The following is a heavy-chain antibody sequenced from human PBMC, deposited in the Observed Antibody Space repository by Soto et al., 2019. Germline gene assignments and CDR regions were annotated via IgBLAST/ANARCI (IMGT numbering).Heavy chain of an antibody. J-gene: IGHJ6*03. V-gene: IGHV3-74*01. Sequence: EVQGVESGGGLVQPGGSLRLSCAASGFTFSDYWMHWVRQAPGKGLVWVSRIKGDLITTNYADSVKGRFTISRDNARNTVSRQIDRVRAEDTAVYYGARGARGLYFMDVWGKGTTVTVSS. CDR3: ARGARGLYFMDV. D-gene: IGHD5-12*01. CDR2: IKGDLITT. CDR1: GFTFSDYW.